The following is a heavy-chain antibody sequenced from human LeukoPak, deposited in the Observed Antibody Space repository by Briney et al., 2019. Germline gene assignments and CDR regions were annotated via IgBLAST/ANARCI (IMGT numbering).Heavy chain of an antibody. Sequence: GGSLRLSCAASGFTVSSNYMSWVRQAPGKGLEYVSVIYSGGSTYYADSVKGRFTISRDNSKNMLYLQMNSLRAEDTAVYYCARDFPLWNWGQGTLVTVSS. CDR2: IYSGGST. CDR3: ARDFPLWN. V-gene: IGHV3-53*01. CDR1: GFTVSSNY. D-gene: IGHD2-21*01. J-gene: IGHJ4*02.